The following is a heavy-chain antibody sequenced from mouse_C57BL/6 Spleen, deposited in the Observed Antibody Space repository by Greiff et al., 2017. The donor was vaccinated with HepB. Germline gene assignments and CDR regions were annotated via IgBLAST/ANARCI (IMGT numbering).Heavy chain of an antibody. J-gene: IGHJ1*03. CDR1: GYTFTSYW. D-gene: IGHD1-1*01. CDR3: ARWDYYGSSSAV. V-gene: IGHV1-64*01. Sequence: QVQLQQPGAELVKPGASVKLSCKASGYTFTSYWMHWVKQRPGQGLEWIGMIHPNSGSTNYNEKFKSKATLTVDKSSSTAYMQLSSLTSEDSAVYYCARWDYYGSSSAVWGTGTTVTVSS. CDR2: IHPNSGST.